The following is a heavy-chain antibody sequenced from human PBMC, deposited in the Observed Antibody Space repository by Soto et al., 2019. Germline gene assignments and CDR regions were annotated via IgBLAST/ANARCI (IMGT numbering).Heavy chain of an antibody. CDR1: SYTFNTNW. CDR2: IQPGNSDF. CDR3: ARHGPRVYYDNSDYYYYGMDV. J-gene: IGHJ6*02. V-gene: IGHV5-51*01. D-gene: IGHD3-22*01. Sequence: GESLKISCKGSSYTFNTNWIGWLRQAPGKGLEWMGIIQPGNSDFRYGPSLQGQVTISADKSISTAYLQWSSLKASDTAMYYCARHGPRVYYDNSDYYYYGMDVWGQGTTVTVSS.